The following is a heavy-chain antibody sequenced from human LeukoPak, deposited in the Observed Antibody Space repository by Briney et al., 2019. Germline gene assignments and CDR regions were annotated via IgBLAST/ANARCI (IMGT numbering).Heavy chain of an antibody. CDR3: ARHEYSSGWYLDY. V-gene: IGHV3-11*01. D-gene: IGHD6-19*01. CDR1: GFTFSDYY. J-gene: IGHJ4*02. CDR2: VSSSGSTI. Sequence: GGSLRLSCAASGFTFSDYYMSWIRQAPGKGLEWVSYVSSSGSTIYYADSVKGRFTISRDNAKNSLYLQMNSLRAEDTAVDYCARHEYSSGWYLDYWGQGTLVTVSS.